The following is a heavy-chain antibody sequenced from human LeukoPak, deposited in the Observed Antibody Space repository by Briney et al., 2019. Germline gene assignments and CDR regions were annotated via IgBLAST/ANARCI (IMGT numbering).Heavy chain of an antibody. D-gene: IGHD4-23*01. V-gene: IGHV3-21*01. Sequence: GGSLRLSCAASSGFTFISYSLVWVRQAPGKGLEWVSSISSSSTYISYADSVKGRFTISRDNAKNSLYLQMNSLRAEDTAVYYCARDRSTVAAWVDYWGQGTLVTVSS. CDR1: GFTFISYS. CDR2: ISSSSTYI. J-gene: IGHJ4*02. CDR3: ARDRSTVAAWVDY.